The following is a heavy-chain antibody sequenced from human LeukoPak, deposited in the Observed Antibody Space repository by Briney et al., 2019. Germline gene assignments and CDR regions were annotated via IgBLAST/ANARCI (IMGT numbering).Heavy chain of an antibody. CDR2: IYTSGST. D-gene: IGHD6-6*01. CDR3: ARDAGLAARRFYMDV. CDR1: GGSISSGSYY. Sequence: SQTLSLTCTVSGGSISSGSYYWSWIRQPAGKGLEWIGRIYTSGSTNYNPSLKSRVTISVDTSKNQFSLKLSSVTAADTAVYYCARDAGLAARRFYMDVWSKGTTVTVSS. J-gene: IGHJ6*03. V-gene: IGHV4-61*02.